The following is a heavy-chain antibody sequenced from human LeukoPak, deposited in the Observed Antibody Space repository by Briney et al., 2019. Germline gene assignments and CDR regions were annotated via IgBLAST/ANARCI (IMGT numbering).Heavy chain of an antibody. CDR1: GFTFSNYN. Sequence: GGSLRLSCAASGFTFSNYNMNWVRQAPGKGLEWVSSITSGSSFIYYTDSVKGRFTISRDNAKNSLYLQMNSLRAEDTAIYYCATYRQVLLPFESWGQGTLVTVSS. CDR2: ITSGSSFI. V-gene: IGHV3-21*04. D-gene: IGHD2-8*02. CDR3: ATYRQVLLPFES. J-gene: IGHJ4*02.